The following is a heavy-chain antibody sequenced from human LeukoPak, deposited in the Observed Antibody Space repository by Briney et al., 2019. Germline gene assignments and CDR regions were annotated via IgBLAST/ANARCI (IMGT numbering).Heavy chain of an antibody. CDR3: ARLSSHYGDYKVDP. CDR1: GYPFNNYD. J-gene: IGHJ5*02. D-gene: IGHD4-17*01. V-gene: IGHV1-8*01. Sequence: ASVKVSCKASGYPFNNYDINWVRQATGQGREWMGWMNPHSGKTGYAQNFQGRVTMTRDTSISTAYMELSSLRSEDTAVYYCARLSSHYGDYKVDPWGQGTLATVSS. CDR2: MNPHSGKT.